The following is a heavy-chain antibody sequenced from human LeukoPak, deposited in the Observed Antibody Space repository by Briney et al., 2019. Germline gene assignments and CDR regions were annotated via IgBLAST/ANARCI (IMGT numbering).Heavy chain of an antibody. CDR2: IIPIFGTA. V-gene: IGHV1-69*01. Sequence: SVKVSCKASGGTFSSYAISWVRQAPGQELEWMGGIIPIFGTANYAQKFQGRVTITADESTSTAYMGLSSLRSEDTAVYYCAREVQLERRYLAFDIWGQGTMVTVSS. CDR1: GGTFSSYA. J-gene: IGHJ3*02. CDR3: AREVQLERRYLAFDI. D-gene: IGHD1-1*01.